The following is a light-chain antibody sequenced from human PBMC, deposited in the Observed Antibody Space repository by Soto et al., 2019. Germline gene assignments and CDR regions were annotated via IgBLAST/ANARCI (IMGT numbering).Light chain of an antibody. Sequence: DTVMTQSPATLSVSPGETATLSCRASESVGSHLAWYQQKAGQAPRLLIYGVSTRATGIPARFRGSGSETDFTLTISSLLSEDSAIYYCQQYDNWPPWTFGQGTMVEI. CDR2: GVS. V-gene: IGKV3-15*01. J-gene: IGKJ1*01. CDR1: ESVGSH. CDR3: QQYDNWPPWT.